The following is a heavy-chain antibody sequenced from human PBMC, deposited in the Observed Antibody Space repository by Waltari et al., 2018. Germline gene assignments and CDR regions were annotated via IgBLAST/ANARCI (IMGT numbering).Heavy chain of an antibody. D-gene: IGHD6-13*01. CDR1: GFSFSTYG. J-gene: IGHJ4*02. V-gene: IGHV3-23*01. Sequence: EVQLLESGGGLVQPGGSLRLSCVGTGFSFSTYGMTWVRQAPGKGMEWVYAMSGSGKDTYYADFVKGRFTMSRDNSKNTLYLHMKSVRVDDTAIYYCAKDLRASAGPYWGQGTLVTVSS. CDR2: MSGSGKDT. CDR3: AKDLRASAGPY.